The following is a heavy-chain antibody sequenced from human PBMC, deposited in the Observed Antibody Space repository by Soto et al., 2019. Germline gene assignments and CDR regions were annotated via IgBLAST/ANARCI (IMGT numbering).Heavy chain of an antibody. Sequence: EVQLLESGGGLVQPGGSLRLSCAASGFTFSSYAMSWVRQAPGKGLEWVSAISGSGGSTYYADSVKGRFTISRDNSMNTLYLQRNSLRAEDTAVYYCAKLEIGGYPFDYWGQGTLVTVSS. J-gene: IGHJ4*02. CDR2: ISGSGGST. D-gene: IGHD2-15*01. CDR1: GFTFSSYA. CDR3: AKLEIGGYPFDY. V-gene: IGHV3-23*01.